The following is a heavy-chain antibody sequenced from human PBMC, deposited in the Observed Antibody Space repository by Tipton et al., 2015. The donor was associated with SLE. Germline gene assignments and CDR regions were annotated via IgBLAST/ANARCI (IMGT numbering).Heavy chain of an antibody. CDR3: AKSIVCQPPPGFLDY. J-gene: IGHJ4*02. CDR2: ISWNSGSI. D-gene: IGHD2-8*01. V-gene: IGHV3-9*01. CDR1: GFTFDDYA. Sequence: SLRLSCAASGFTFDDYAMHWVRQAPGKGLEWVSGISWNSGSIGYAVSVKGRFTISRDNAKNSLYLQMNSLRAEDTALYYCAKSIVCQPPPGFLDYWGQGTLVTVSS.